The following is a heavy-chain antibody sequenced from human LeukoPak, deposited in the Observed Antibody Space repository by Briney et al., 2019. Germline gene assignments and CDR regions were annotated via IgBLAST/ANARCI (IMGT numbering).Heavy chain of an antibody. CDR3: ARDGSTSGYSDAFDI. D-gene: IGHD3-22*01. V-gene: IGHV4-59*12. CDR2: IYYIGST. Sequence: SETLSLTCTVSGGSFSTYYWSWIRQPPGKGLEWIGYIYYIGSTNYNPSLKSRVTISVDTSKNQFSLKLTSLTAADTAVYYCARDGSTSGYSDAFDIWGPGTMVTVSS. J-gene: IGHJ3*02. CDR1: GGSFSTYY.